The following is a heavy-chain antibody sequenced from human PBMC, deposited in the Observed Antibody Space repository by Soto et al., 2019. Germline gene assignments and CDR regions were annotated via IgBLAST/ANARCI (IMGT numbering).Heavy chain of an antibody. CDR2: INHSGST. V-gene: IGHV4-34*01. Sequence: PSETLSLTCAVYGGSFSGHYWSWIRQPPGKGLEWIGEINHSGSTNYNPSLKSRVTISVDTSKNQFSLELSSVTAADTAVYYCARYTTVTTYYYYYYMDVWGKGTTVTVSS. J-gene: IGHJ6*03. D-gene: IGHD4-4*01. CDR3: ARYTTVTTYYYYYYMDV. CDR1: GGSFSGHY.